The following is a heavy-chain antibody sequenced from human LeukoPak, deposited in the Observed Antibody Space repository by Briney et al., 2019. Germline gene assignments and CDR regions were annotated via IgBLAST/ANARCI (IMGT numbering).Heavy chain of an antibody. V-gene: IGHV3-7*01. CDR1: GFTFSSYA. CDR2: IKQDGSQK. CDR3: ARAAGSTVTTRFDY. Sequence: GGSLRLSCAASGFTFSSYAMTWVRQAPGKGLEWVASIKQDGSQKYYVDSVKGRFPISRDNAKNSLYLQMSSLRAEDTAVYYCARAAGSTVTTRFDYWGPGTLVTVSS. J-gene: IGHJ4*02. D-gene: IGHD4-17*01.